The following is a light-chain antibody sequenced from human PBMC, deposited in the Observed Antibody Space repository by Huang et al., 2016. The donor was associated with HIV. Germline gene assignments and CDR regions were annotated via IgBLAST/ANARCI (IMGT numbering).Light chain of an antibody. J-gene: IGKJ1*01. CDR2: GAS. CDR1: QRVSSSY. V-gene: IGKV3-20*01. CDR3: QQYGNSPTA. Sequence: EIVLTQSPGTLSLSPGERATLSCRASQRVSSSYLAWYQQKPGQAPRLLIYGASSRATGIPDRFSGSGSGTDFSLTITRLEPEDFAVYYCQQYGNSPTAFGQGTKVDIK.